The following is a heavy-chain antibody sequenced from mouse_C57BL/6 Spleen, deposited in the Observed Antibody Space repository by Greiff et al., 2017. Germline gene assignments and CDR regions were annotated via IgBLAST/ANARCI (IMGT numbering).Heavy chain of an antibody. CDR1: GFTFSSYA. D-gene: IGHD2-5*01. V-gene: IGHV5-9-1*02. J-gene: IGHJ2*01. Sequence: EVKLMESGEGLVKPGGSLKLSCAASGFTFSSYAMSWVRQTPEKRLEWVAYISSGGDYIYYADTVKGRFTISRDNARNTLYLQMSSLKSEDTAMYYCTRVLYYSNYFDYWGQGTTLTVSS. CDR2: ISSGGDYI. CDR3: TRVLYYSNYFDY.